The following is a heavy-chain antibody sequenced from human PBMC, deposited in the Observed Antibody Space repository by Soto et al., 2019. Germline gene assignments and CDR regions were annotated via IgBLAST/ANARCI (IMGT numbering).Heavy chain of an antibody. J-gene: IGHJ5*02. CDR1: GGTFSSYA. CDR3: ARGSVDYGGNGWWFDP. CDR2: IIPIFGTA. V-gene: IGHV1-69*01. D-gene: IGHD4-17*01. Sequence: QVQLVQSGAEVKKPGSSVKVSCKASGGTFSSYAISWVRQAPGQGLEWIGGIIPIFGTANYAQKFQGRVTITADESTSTAYMELSSLRSEDTAVYYCARGSVDYGGNGWWFDPWGQGTLVTVSS.